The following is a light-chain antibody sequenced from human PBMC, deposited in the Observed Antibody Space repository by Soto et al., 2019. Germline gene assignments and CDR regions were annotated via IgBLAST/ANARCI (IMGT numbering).Light chain of an antibody. J-gene: IGKJ1*01. CDR2: AAS. Sequence: DIQMTQSPSSLSASVGDRVTITCRASQGIRIDLAWYQQKPGKAPNRLIYAASSLQGGVPSRFSGSGSGTEFTLTISSLQPEDFATYYCLQHNTYPRTVGQGTRVEIK. CDR3: LQHNTYPRT. CDR1: QGIRID. V-gene: IGKV1-17*01.